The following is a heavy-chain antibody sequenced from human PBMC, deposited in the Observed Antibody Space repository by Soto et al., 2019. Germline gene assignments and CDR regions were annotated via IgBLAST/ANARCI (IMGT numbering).Heavy chain of an antibody. CDR1: GFTFNIYA. CDR2: ISFDGTKK. CDR3: AREDDYGYRYINYGLDV. D-gene: IGHD4-17*01. Sequence: GGSLRLSCAASGFTFNIYALHWVRQAPGKGLEWVAVISFDGTKKYYSDSVKGRFTISRDNLKNTLYLQMNNLRVEDAALYFCAREDDYGYRYINYGLDVWGQGTTVTV. V-gene: IGHV3-30-3*01. J-gene: IGHJ6*02.